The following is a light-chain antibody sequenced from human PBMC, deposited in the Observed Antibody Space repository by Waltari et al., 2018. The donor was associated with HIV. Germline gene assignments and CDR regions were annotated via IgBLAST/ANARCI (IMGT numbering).Light chain of an antibody. Sequence: SVLTQPPSVSGAPGQRVTIPCPGSSPNIGAGYDVHWYQQLPGTAPKLLIYGNSNRPSGVPDRFSGSKSGTSASLAITGLQAEDEADYYCQSYDSTGVFGGGTKLTVL. CDR1: SPNIGAGYD. CDR3: QSYDSTGV. CDR2: GNS. V-gene: IGLV1-40*01. J-gene: IGLJ3*02.